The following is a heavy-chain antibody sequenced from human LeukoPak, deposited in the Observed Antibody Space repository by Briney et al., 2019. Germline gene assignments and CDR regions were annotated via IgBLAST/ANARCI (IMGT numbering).Heavy chain of an antibody. CDR3: ARARNYYDSSDYYYEGDAFDI. Sequence: SETPSLTCTVSGGSISSYHWSWIRQPPGKGLGCIGFIYYSGSTNYNPSLKSRVTISVDTSKNQFSLKLNSVTAADTAVYYCARARNYYDSSDYYYEGDAFDIWGQGTMVTVSS. CDR1: GGSISSYH. CDR2: IYYSGST. D-gene: IGHD3-22*01. J-gene: IGHJ3*02. V-gene: IGHV4-59*01.